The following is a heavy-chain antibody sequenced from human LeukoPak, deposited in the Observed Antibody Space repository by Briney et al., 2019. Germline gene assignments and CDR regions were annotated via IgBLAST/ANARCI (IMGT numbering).Heavy chain of an antibody. CDR3: AREVRYCSSTSCYSFDY. V-gene: IGHV1-46*01. CDR2: INPSGGST. J-gene: IGHJ4*02. Sequence: ASVKVSCKASGYTFTSYYMHWVRQAPGQGLEWMGIINPSGGSTSYAQKFQGRVTMTRDTSTSTVYMELSSLRSEDTAVYYCAREVRYCSSTSCYSFDYWGQGTLVTVSS. D-gene: IGHD2-2*01. CDR1: GYTFTSYY.